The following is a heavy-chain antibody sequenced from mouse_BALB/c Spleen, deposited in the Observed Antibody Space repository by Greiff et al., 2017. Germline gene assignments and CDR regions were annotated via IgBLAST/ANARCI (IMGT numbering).Heavy chain of an antibody. V-gene: IGHV1-9*01. J-gene: IGHJ4*01. D-gene: IGHD2-4*01. CDR3: ASYPTMITTGAMDY. CDR1: GYTFSSYW. Sequence: VKVVESGAELMKPGASVKISCKATGYTFSSYWIEWVKQRPGHGLEWIGEILPGSGSTNYNEKFKGKATFTADTSSNTAYMQLSSLTSEDSAVYYCASYPTMITTGAMDYWGQGTSVTVSS. CDR2: ILPGSGST.